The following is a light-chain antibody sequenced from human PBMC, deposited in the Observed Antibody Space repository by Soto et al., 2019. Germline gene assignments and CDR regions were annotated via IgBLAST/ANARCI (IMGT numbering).Light chain of an antibody. CDR2: DAS. J-gene: IGKJ2*01. CDR3: HQRNTWPPGMYT. V-gene: IGKV3-11*01. CDR1: QSVNNY. Sequence: EIVLTQSPATLSLSPGERATLSCRASQSVNNYLAWYQQKPGQAPRLLIYDASNRATGIPARFSGSGSGTDLNLTISSLEPEDFAVYSCHQRNTWPPGMYTFGQGTKLEIK.